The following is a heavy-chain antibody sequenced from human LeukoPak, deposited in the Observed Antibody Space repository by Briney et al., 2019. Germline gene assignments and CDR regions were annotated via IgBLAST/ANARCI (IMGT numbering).Heavy chain of an antibody. CDR2: IYYSGST. V-gene: IGHV4-59*08. J-gene: IGHJ6*02. D-gene: IGHD3-10*01. CDR1: GGSISSYY. CDR3: ARGVLWFGEFLNLYYYYGMHV. Sequence: PSETLSLTCTVSGGSISSYYWSWIRQPPGKGLEWIGYIYYSGSTNYNPSLKSRVTISVDTSKNQFSLKLSSVTAADTAVYYCARGVLWFGEFLNLYYYYGMHVWGQGTTVTVSS.